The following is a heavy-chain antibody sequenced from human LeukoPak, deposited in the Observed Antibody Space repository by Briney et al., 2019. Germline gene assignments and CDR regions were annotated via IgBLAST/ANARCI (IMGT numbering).Heavy chain of an antibody. CDR2: ISSSSSYI. CDR1: GFTFSSYS. CDR3: ARSVVRGALY. V-gene: IGHV3-21*01. D-gene: IGHD3-10*01. J-gene: IGHJ4*02. Sequence: GSLRLSCAASGFTFSSYSINWVRQAPGKGLGWVSSISSSSSYIYYADSVKGRFTISRDNAKNSLYLQMNSLRAEDTAVYYCARSVVRGALYWGQGTLITVSS.